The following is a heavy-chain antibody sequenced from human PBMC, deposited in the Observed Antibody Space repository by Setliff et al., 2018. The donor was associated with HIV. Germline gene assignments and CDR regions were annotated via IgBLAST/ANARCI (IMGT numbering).Heavy chain of an antibody. J-gene: IGHJ4*02. CDR3: ARDLIWGFDY. D-gene: IGHD3-16*01. CDR2: IRGKAYGETA. CDR1: GFTFGDYA. Sequence: GGSLRLSCTASGFTFGDYAVSWVRQAPGKGLEWVGFIRGKAYGETADFAASLKGRFTVSRDNARSSLYLQLNSLRSEDTAVYYCARDLIWGFDYWGQGTPVTVSS. V-gene: IGHV3-49*04.